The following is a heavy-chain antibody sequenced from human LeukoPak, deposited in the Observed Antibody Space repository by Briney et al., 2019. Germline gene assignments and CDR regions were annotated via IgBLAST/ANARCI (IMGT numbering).Heavy chain of an antibody. CDR2: ISGSRDSR. J-gene: IGHJ6*02. CDR3: AKGVTTVRIYYHGMDV. V-gene: IGHV3-23*01. D-gene: IGHD4-17*01. CDR1: GFTFSSCA. Sequence: GGSLRLSCAASGFTFSSCAMSWVRQAPGKGLEWVSLISGSRDSRYYADSVKGRFTISRDNAKNTLWLQMNSLRAEETAVYYCAKGVTTVRIYYHGMDVWGQGTTVTVSS.